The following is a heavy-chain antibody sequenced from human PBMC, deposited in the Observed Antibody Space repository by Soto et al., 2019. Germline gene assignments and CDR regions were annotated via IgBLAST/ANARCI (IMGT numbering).Heavy chain of an antibody. V-gene: IGHV1-2*02. Sequence: XSVKVSCKATGYPFTDYYMHWGRQAPGQGLEWMGWINPNSGGTNYAQKFQGRVTMTRDTSISTAYMELSRLRSDDTAVYYCARKLEPRGSYYYYYDMDVWGQGTTVTVSS. D-gene: IGHD1-1*01. CDR2: INPNSGGT. CDR3: ARKLEPRGSYYYYYDMDV. J-gene: IGHJ6*02. CDR1: GYPFTDYY.